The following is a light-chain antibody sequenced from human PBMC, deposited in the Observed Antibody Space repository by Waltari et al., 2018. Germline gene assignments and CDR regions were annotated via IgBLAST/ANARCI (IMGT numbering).Light chain of an antibody. J-gene: IGKJ1*01. CDR1: QTVGSSS. CDR2: RAS. V-gene: IGKV3-20*01. Sequence: EIVLTQSPGPASLSPGERVTLSCRASQTVGSSSFAWDQQKPGQAHRRLIYRASRRATGIPDRFSGSGSGTDFSLTISRLEPEDFAVYYCQQHGTLPATFGQGTKVEIK. CDR3: QQHGTLPAT.